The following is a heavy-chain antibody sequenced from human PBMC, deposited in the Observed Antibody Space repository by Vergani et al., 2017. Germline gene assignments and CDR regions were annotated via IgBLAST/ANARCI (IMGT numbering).Heavy chain of an antibody. CDR2: INPSGGST. J-gene: IGHJ4*02. CDR3: ARPHGDLLPPDPRRLDY. V-gene: IGHV1-46*03. CDR1: GYTFTNYY. Sequence: QVLLVQSGAEVKKPGASVRVSCKTSGYTFTNYYIHWVRQAPGQGLEWMGIINPSGGSTIYAQQFQGRLTMTRDTSTSTVYMDLSNLRSEDTAVYYCARPHGDLLPPDPRRLDYWGQGTLVTVSS.